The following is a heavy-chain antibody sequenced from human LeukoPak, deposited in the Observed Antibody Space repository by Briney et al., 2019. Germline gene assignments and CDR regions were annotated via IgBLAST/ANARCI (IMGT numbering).Heavy chain of an antibody. D-gene: IGHD4-17*01. Sequence: GGSLRLSCAASGFTFDDYAMHWVRQAPGKGLEWVSGISWNSGSIGYADSVKGRFTISRDNAKNSLYLQMNSLRAEDTALYYCAKDVDDYGDSIGLFDYWGQGTLVTVSS. CDR3: AKDVDDYGDSIGLFDY. V-gene: IGHV3-9*01. J-gene: IGHJ4*02. CDR2: ISWNSGSI. CDR1: GFTFDDYA.